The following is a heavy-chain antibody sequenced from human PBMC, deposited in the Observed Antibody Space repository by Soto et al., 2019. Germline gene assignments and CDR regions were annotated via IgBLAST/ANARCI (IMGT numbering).Heavy chain of an antibody. CDR1: GFTFSSCG. D-gene: IGHD2-2*01. CDR2: IWYDGSNK. CDR3: ARTYNRYCSSTSCSTKYYYYGMDV. Sequence: PGGSLRLSCAASGFTFSSCGMHWVRQAPGKGLEWVAVIWYDGSNKYYADSVKGRFTISRDNSKNTLYLQMNSLRAEDTAVYYCARTYNRYCSSTSCSTKYYYYGMDVWGQGTTVTVSS. J-gene: IGHJ6*02. V-gene: IGHV3-33*01.